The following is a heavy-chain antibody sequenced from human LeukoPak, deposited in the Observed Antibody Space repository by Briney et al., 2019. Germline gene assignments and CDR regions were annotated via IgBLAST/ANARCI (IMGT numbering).Heavy chain of an antibody. Sequence: GGSLRLSCAGSGFPFSSHGMNWVRQAPGKGLEWVSGISPGGPTYYADSVKGRFTISRDNSKNTLYLQMNSLRAEDTAVYYCARRAGAYSHPYDYWGQGTLVTVSS. CDR1: GFPFSSHG. D-gene: IGHD4/OR15-4a*01. J-gene: IGHJ4*02. CDR3: ARRAGAYSHPYDY. CDR2: ISPGGPT. V-gene: IGHV3-23*01.